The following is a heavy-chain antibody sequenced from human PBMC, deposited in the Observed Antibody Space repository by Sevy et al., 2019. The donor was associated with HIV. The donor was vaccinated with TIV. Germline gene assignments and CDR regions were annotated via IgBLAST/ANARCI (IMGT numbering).Heavy chain of an antibody. CDR1: GLTFSSYW. J-gene: IGHJ4*02. D-gene: IGHD6-19*01. V-gene: IGHV3-74*01. CDR2: INSDGSST. CDR3: ARWGAVAGTNFDY. Sequence: GGSLRLSCAASGLTFSSYWMHWVRQAPGKGLVWVSRINSDGSSTSYADSVKGRFTISRDNAKNTLYLQMNSLRAEDTAVYYCARWGAVAGTNFDYWGQGTLVTVSS.